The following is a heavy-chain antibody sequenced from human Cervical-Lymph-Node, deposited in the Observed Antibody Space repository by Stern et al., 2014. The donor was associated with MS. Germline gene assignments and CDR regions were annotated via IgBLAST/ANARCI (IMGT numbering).Heavy chain of an antibody. D-gene: IGHD1-1*01. V-gene: IGHV4-59*08. CDR2: VYDGGST. Sequence: VQLVESGPGLVKPSETLSLTCTVSGGSTTSYYWTWIRQPPGKGLEFIGYVYDGGSTNYNPSLDSRVTISLDTSNHKSFFKLTYVAAADTAVYFCARRMAGTTGWFDPWGQGTLVTVSS. CDR3: ARRMAGTTGWFDP. CDR1: GGSTTSYY. J-gene: IGHJ5*02.